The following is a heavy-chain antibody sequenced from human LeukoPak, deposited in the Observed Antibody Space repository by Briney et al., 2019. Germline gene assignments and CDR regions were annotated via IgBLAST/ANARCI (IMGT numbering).Heavy chain of an antibody. D-gene: IGHD5-24*01. V-gene: IGHV3-9*01. J-gene: IGHJ4*02. CDR3: AKGFIEMATSHLDY. Sequence: PGGSLRLSCAASGFTFDDYAMHWVRQAPGKGLEWVSGISWNSGSIGYADSVKGRFTISRDNAKNSLYLQMNSLRAEDTALYYRAKGFIEMATSHLDYWGQGTLVTVSS. CDR1: GFTFDDYA. CDR2: ISWNSGSI.